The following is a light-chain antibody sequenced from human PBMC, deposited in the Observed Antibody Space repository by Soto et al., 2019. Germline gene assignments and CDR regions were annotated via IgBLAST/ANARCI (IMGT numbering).Light chain of an antibody. CDR3: QAWDSSTVV. CDR2: QDT. Sequence: SYELTQPPSVSVSPGQTASITCSGDKLGEKYACWYQQKPGQSPVLVIFQDTKRPSGIPERCSGSNSGNTATLTISGTQAMDEADYYCQAWDSSTVVFGGGTKVTVL. V-gene: IGLV3-1*01. CDR1: KLGEKY. J-gene: IGLJ2*01.